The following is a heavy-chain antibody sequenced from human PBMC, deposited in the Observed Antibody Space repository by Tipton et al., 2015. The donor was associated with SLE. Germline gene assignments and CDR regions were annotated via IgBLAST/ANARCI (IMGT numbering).Heavy chain of an antibody. CDR3: ARDLRNDYGNTKFDS. D-gene: IGHD4-17*01. V-gene: IGHV3-30*02. Sequence: SLRLSCAASGFTFSSYGMHWVRQAPGKGLEWVAFIRYDGSNKYYADSVKGRFTISRDNSKNTLSLQMNSLRAEDTAVYYCARDLRNDYGNTKFDSWGQGTLVTVTS. CDR1: GFTFSSYG. J-gene: IGHJ4*02. CDR2: IRYDGSNK.